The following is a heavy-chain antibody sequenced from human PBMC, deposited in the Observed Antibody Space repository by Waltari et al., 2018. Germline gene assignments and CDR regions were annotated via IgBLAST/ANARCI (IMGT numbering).Heavy chain of an antibody. D-gene: IGHD6-13*01. V-gene: IGHV3-30*18. J-gene: IGHJ4*02. CDR2: ISYDGSNK. CDR3: AKDRFSSSWAPSDY. CDR1: GFTVSSNY. Sequence: VQLVESGGGLIQPGGSLRLSCAASGFTVSSNYMSWVRQAPGKGLEWGAVISYDGSNKYYADSVKGRFTISRDNSKNTRYLQMNSLRAEDTAVYYCAKDRFSSSWAPSDYWGQGTLVTVSS.